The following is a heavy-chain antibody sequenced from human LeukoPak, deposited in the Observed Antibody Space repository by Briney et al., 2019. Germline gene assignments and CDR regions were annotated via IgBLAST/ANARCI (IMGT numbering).Heavy chain of an antibody. Sequence: ASVKVSCKASGYTFTSYGISWVRQAPGQGLEWMGWISAYNGNTNYAQKLQGRVTMTTDTSTSTAYMELRSLRSDDTAVYYCARVPNYVLTWVDPWAREPWSPSPQ. J-gene: IGHJ5*02. CDR1: GYTFTSYG. CDR2: ISAYNGNT. V-gene: IGHV1-18*01. CDR3: ARVPNYVLTWVDP. D-gene: IGHD1-7*01.